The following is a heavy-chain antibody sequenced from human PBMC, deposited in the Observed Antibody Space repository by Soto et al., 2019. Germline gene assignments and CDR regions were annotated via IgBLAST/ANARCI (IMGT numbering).Heavy chain of an antibody. CDR2: ISAYNGNT. J-gene: IGHJ6*02. D-gene: IGHD3-9*01. V-gene: IGHV1-18*04. Sequence: GASVKVSCKASGYTFTSYGISWGRQAPGQGLEWMGWISAYNGNTNYAQKLQGRVTMTTDTSTSTAYMELRSLRPDDTAVYYCARAYYDILTGPARYYYYYGMDVWGQGTTVTVSS. CDR1: GYTFTSYG. CDR3: ARAYYDILTGPARYYYYYGMDV.